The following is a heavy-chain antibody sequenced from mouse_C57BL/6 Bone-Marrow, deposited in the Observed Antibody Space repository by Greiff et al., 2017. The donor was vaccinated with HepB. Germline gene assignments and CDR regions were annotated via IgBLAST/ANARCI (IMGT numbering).Heavy chain of an antibody. D-gene: IGHD2-2*01. CDR2: INSDGGST. CDR3: ARGMVTRGVDY. J-gene: IGHJ2*01. CDR1: EYEFPSHD. Sequence: EVKVVESGGGLVQPGESLKLSCESNEYEFPSHDMSWVRQTPEKRLEWVAAINSDGGSTYYPDTMERRFIISRDNTKKTLYLQMSSLRSEDTALYYCARGMVTRGVDYWGRGTTLTVSS. V-gene: IGHV5-2*01.